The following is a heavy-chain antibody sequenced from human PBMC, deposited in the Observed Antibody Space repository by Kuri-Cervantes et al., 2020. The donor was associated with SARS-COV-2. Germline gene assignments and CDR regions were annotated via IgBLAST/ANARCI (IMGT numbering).Heavy chain of an antibody. D-gene: IGHD6-6*01. V-gene: IGHV3-30*04. J-gene: IGHJ4*02. CDR3: ARIHSSSSGGYFDY. Sequence: GGSLRLSCAASGFTFSSYAMHWVRQAPGKGLEWVAVIGYAGTKKYYADSVKGRFTASRDNSKNTVYLQMNSLRAEDTALYYCARIHSSSSGGYFDYWGQGTLVTVSS. CDR2: IGYAGTKK. CDR1: GFTFSSYA.